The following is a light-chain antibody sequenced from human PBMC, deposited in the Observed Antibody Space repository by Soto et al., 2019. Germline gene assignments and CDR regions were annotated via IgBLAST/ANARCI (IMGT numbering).Light chain of an antibody. J-gene: IGLJ3*02. V-gene: IGLV1-44*01. Sequence: SVLTQPPSASGTPGQTVAISCSGSSSNIGSNTVNWYQQFPGTAPKLLIYGNNQRPSGVPDRLSGSKSDTSASLAISGLLSEDESDYYCATWDDSLNGGVFGGGTKLTVL. CDR2: GNN. CDR1: SSNIGSNT. CDR3: ATWDDSLNGGV.